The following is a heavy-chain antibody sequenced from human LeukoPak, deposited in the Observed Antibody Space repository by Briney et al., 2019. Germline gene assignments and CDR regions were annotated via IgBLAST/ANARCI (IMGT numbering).Heavy chain of an antibody. V-gene: IGHV4-59*01. J-gene: IGHJ4*02. CDR3: ARTPENVLLWFGEFYFDY. CDR2: VFYTGST. Sequence: SETLSLTCTVSGASINSYYWSWLRQPPGGELEWIGYVFYTGSTNYNPSLKSRVTISVDTSKNQFSLKLSSVTAADTAVYYCARTPENVLLWFGEFYFDYWGQGTLVTVSS. CDR1: GASINSYY. D-gene: IGHD3-10*01.